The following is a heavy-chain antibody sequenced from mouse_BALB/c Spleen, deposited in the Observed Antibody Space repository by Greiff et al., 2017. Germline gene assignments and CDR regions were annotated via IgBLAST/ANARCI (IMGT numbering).Heavy chain of an antibody. J-gene: IGHJ4*01. Sequence: VQLHQSGPGLVQPSQSLSITCTVSGFSLTSYGVHWVRQSPGKGLEWLGVIWSGGSTDYNAAFISRLSISKDNSKSHVFFKMNSLQANDTAIYYCARWLLPYYYAMDDGGQGTSVTVSS. CDR3: ARWLLPYYYAMDD. CDR2: IWSGGST. CDR1: GFSLTSYG. D-gene: IGHD2-3*01. V-gene: IGHV2-2*02.